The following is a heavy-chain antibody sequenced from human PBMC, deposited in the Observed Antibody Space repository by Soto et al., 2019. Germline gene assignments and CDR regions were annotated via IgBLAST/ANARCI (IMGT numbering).Heavy chain of an antibody. CDR2: ISLYSDGT. V-gene: IGHV1-18*01. Sequence: ASVKVSCKTSGYTFSNYGITWVRQAPGQPLEWLGWISLYSDGTNYAQKFQGRVSMTTDTSTTTAYMELRTLRSDDTAVYYCARVVPGAEAWFGPWGQGTLVTVSS. CDR1: GYTFSNYG. D-gene: IGHD2-2*01. CDR3: ARVVPGAEAWFGP. J-gene: IGHJ5*02.